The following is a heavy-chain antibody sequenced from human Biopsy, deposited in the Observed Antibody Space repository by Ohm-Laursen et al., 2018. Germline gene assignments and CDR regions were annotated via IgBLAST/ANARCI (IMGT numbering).Heavy chain of an antibody. CDR3: ARDRWPHVTLLGLVVFDF. Sequence: SVKVSCKVSGYTLNELSMHWVRQVPGKGLEWMGGFAPENGKTVYAQNFQARVSLTEDASADTAYMELRSLRSEDTAVYYCARDRWPHVTLLGLVVFDFWGQGTLVIVSS. CDR2: FAPENGKT. D-gene: IGHD3-3*01. V-gene: IGHV1-24*01. J-gene: IGHJ4*02. CDR1: GYTLNELS.